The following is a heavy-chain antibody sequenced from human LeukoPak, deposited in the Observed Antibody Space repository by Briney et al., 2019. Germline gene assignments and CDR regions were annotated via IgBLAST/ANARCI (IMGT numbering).Heavy chain of an antibody. J-gene: IGHJ6*04. CDR2: ISYDGSNK. D-gene: IGHD3-9*01. CDR3: AKGKGGYDILTGDFYYYAMDV. CDR1: GFTFSSYG. Sequence: GGSLRLSCAASGFTFSSYGMHWVRQAPGKGLEWVAVISYDGSNKCYADSVKGRFTISRDNSKNTLYLQMNSLRAEDTAVYYCAKGKGGYDILTGDFYYYAMDVWGKGTTVTVSS. V-gene: IGHV3-30*18.